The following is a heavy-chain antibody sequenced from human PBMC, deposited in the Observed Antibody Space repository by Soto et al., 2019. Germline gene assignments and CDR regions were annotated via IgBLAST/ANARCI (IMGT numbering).Heavy chain of an antibody. CDR3: ATLLSTTGLGAVDY. V-gene: IGHV3-30*03. D-gene: IGHD3-16*01. CDR2: ISYDGRNK. Sequence: QVLLVESGGGVVQPGRSLRLSCAASGFTFSTYGMHWVRQAPGKGLEWVANISYDGRNKFYADSVKGRFTISRDNSKNTLYLEVNSLRAEDTAVYYCATLLSTTGLGAVDYWGQGTLVSVSS. J-gene: IGHJ4*02. CDR1: GFTFSTYG.